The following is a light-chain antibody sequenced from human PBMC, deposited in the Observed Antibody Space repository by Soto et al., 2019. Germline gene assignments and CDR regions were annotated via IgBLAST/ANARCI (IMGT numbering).Light chain of an antibody. J-gene: IGKJ4*01. Sequence: EIMMTQAPATLSVSPGEGATLSCKASQSVSSNFAWYQQKPGQAPRLLIYGASTRATGIPARFSGSGSGTEFTLSISSLQSNPFETYFCQHDTSYPLSFGGGTKVDIK. CDR3: QHDTSYPLS. CDR1: QSVSSN. CDR2: GAS. V-gene: IGKV3-15*01.